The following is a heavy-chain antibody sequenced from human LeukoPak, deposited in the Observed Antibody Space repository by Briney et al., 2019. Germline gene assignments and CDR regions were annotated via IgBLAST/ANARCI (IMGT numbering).Heavy chain of an antibody. CDR1: GGTFSSYA. J-gene: IGHJ4*02. CDR3: SRADTAMVNTFDY. Sequence: SSVKVSCTASGGTFSSYAISWVRQAPGQGLEWMGRIIPILGIANYAQKFQGRVTITADKSTSTAYMELSSLRSEDTAVYYCSRADTAMVNTFDYWGQGTLVTVSS. D-gene: IGHD5-18*01. V-gene: IGHV1-69*04. CDR2: IIPILGIA.